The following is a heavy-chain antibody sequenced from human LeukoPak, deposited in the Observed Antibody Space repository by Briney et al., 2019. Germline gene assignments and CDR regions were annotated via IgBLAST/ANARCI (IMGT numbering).Heavy chain of an antibody. CDR1: GYTFTSYG. D-gene: IGHD1-26*01. CDR2: ISAYNGNT. Sequence: ASVKVSCKASGYTFTSYGISWVRQAPGQGLEWMGWISAYNGNTNYAQKLQGRVTMTTDTFTSTAYTELRSLRSDDTAVYYCARDTTELLADYWGQGTLVTVSS. V-gene: IGHV1-18*01. J-gene: IGHJ4*02. CDR3: ARDTTELLADY.